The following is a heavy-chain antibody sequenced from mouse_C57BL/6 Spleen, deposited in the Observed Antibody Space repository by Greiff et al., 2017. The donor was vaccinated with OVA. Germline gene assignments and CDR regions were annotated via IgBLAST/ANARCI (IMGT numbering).Heavy chain of an antibody. J-gene: IGHJ2*01. CDR3: ARGGKNRGYFDY. CDR2: IDPSDSYT. V-gene: IGHV1-69*01. CDR1: GYTFTSYW. Sequence: QVQLQQPGAELVMPGASVKLSCKASGYTFTSYWMHWVKQRPGQGLEWIGEIDPSDSYTNYNQKFKGKSTLTVDKSSSTAYMQLSSLTSEDSAVYYCARGGKNRGYFDYWGQGTTLTVSS.